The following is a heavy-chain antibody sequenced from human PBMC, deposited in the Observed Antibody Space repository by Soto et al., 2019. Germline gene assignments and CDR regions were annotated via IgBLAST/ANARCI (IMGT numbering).Heavy chain of an antibody. Sequence: ASVKLSCKASGCTFSSYTISCVRQAPGQGLEWMGRIIPILGIANYAQKFQGRVTITADKSTSTAYMELSSLRSEDTAVYYCARDLGGYGHFDYWGQGTLVTVSS. J-gene: IGHJ4*02. V-gene: IGHV1-69*04. CDR2: IIPILGIA. CDR1: GCTFSSYT. D-gene: IGHD5-12*01. CDR3: ARDLGGYGHFDY.